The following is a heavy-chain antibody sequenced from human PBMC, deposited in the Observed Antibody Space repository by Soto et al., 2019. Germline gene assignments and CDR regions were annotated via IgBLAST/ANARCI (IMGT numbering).Heavy chain of an antibody. CDR2: ISSSSSTI. J-gene: IGHJ1*01. D-gene: IGHD5-12*01. V-gene: IGHV3-48*01. CDR3: ATGRGWLQFYFQH. CDR1: GFTFSSYS. Sequence: PGGSLRLSCAASGFTFSSYSMNWVRQAPGKGLEWVSYISSSSSTIYYADTEKGRFTISRDNAKNSLYLQKNSLRAEDTAVYYCATGRGWLQFYFQHWGQGTLVTVSS.